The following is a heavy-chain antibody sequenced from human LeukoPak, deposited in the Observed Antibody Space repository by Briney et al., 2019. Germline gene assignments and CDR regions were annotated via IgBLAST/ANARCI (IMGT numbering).Heavy chain of an antibody. J-gene: IGHJ4*02. V-gene: IGHV3-7*01. D-gene: IGHD2-15*01. CDR3: ASSDASAAND. Sequence: GGSLRLSCAASGFSFSSHWMSWVRQAPGKGLEWVANIKYDGSLKFYVASVKGRSTISRDNAKSALFLEVNSLGVEDTAVYYCASSDASAANDWGQGTLVTVSS. CDR1: GFSFSSHW. CDR2: IKYDGSLK.